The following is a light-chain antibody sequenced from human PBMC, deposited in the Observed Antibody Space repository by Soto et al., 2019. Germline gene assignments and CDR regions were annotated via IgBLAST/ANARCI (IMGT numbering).Light chain of an antibody. CDR2: DVN. V-gene: IGLV2-11*01. CDR3: CSYAGSYTLV. J-gene: IGLJ2*01. Sequence: QSALTQPRSVSGSPGQSVTLSCTGTSSDVGGYHYVSWYQHHRGKAPKIIIYDVNKRSSGVPDRFSGSKSGNTASLTISGLQTEDEADYYCCSYAGSYTLVFGGGTKVTVL. CDR1: SSDVGGYHY.